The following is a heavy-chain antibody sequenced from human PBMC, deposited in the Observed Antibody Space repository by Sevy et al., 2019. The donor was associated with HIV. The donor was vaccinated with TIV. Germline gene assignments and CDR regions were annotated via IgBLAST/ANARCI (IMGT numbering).Heavy chain of an antibody. J-gene: IGHJ4*02. D-gene: IGHD3-3*01. CDR1: GYTFTGYY. V-gene: IGHV1-2*02. Sequence: ASVKVSCKASGYTFTGYYMHWVRQAPGQGLEWMGWINPNSGGTNYAQKFQGRVTMTRDTSISTAYMELSRLRSDDTAVYYCATSRPDYDFWSGYSAYCFDYWGQGTLVTVSS. CDR3: ATSRPDYDFWSGYSAYCFDY. CDR2: INPNSGGT.